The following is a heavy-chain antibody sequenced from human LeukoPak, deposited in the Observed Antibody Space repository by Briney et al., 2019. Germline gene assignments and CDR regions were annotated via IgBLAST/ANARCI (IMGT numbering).Heavy chain of an antibody. Sequence: GGSLRLSCAASGFTFSTYGMHWVRQAPGKGLEWVAFIRYDGSNKYFADSVKGRFTISRENAKNSLNLQMNSLRAGDTAVYYCARGARGYYSDSRGYLFPGSFDMWGQGTVVTVSS. CDR1: GFTFSTYG. D-gene: IGHD3-22*01. CDR2: IRYDGSNK. J-gene: IGHJ3*02. V-gene: IGHV3-30*02. CDR3: ARGARGYYSDSRGYLFPGSFDM.